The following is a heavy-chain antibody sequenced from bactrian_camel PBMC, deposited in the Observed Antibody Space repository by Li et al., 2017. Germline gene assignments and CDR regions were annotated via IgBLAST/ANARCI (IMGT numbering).Heavy chain of an antibody. CDR3: AANKPPCYYSETLAAQADDFNH. CDR2: IFSDGTTT. D-gene: IGHD2*01. J-gene: IGHJ4*01. CDR1: GFTFSSVY. Sequence: HVQLVESGGGLVQPGGSLRLSCAASGFTFSSVYMSWVRQLPGEGLEWVCSIFSDGTTTYYADSVKGRFAISRDNAKNMVYLQMNNLKPEDTAMYYCAANKPPCYYSETLAAQADDFNHWGQGTQVTVS. V-gene: IGHV3-2*01.